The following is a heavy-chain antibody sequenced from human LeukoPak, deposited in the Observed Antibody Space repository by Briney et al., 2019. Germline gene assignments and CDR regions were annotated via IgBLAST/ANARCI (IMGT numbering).Heavy chain of an antibody. Sequence: PGGSLRLSCVASGFTFTGAWMSWVRQAPGKGLEWVGHIKTKSDGGTTDHAAPVKGRFTISRDDSQNTLCLQMNSLKTEDTAVYFCTTENPYCYDSSCYLRTFPNDYWGQGTLVTVSS. D-gene: IGHD3-22*01. CDR1: GFTFTGAW. J-gene: IGHJ4*02. CDR2: IKTKSDGGTT. V-gene: IGHV3-15*01. CDR3: TTENPYCYDSSCYLRTFPNDY.